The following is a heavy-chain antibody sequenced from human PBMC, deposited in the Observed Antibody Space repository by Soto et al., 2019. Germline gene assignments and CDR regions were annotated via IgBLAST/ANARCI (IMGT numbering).Heavy chain of an antibody. J-gene: IGHJ5*02. CDR1: GFSFNTYG. D-gene: IGHD3-10*01. V-gene: IGHV3-30*03. CDR3: LGSWLDP. CDR2: ISYDGSNQ. Sequence: QVQLVESGGAVVQPGKSLRLSCAASGFSFNTYGMYWVRQAPGKGLEWVAAISYDGSNQYHADSVKGRFTISRDNSKSTLYLQMNSLKIEDTAVYYCLGSWLDPWGQGTLVTVSS.